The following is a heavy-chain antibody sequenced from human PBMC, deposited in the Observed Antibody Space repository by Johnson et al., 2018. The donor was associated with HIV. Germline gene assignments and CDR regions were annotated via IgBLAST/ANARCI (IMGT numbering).Heavy chain of an antibody. CDR3: ATERQAALDI. CDR2: IRYDGSKR. V-gene: IGHV3-30*02. D-gene: IGHD1-1*01. J-gene: IGHJ3*02. Sequence: QVQLVESGGGVVQPGGSLRLSCVASGFTFSSSGMHWVRQAPGKGLEWVAFIRYDGSKRYYADSVKGRFSISRDNSKNTLYLQVNSLRPEDTAVYYCATERQAALDIWGQGTVVTVSS. CDR1: GFTFSSSG.